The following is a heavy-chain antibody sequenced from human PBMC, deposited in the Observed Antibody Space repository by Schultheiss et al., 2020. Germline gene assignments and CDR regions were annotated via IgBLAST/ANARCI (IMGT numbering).Heavy chain of an antibody. CDR1: GGSIGTYY. CDR2: IYYSGST. D-gene: IGHD3-16*01. Sequence: SEPLSLTCTVSGGSIGTYYWSWIRQPPGKGLEWIGNIYYSGSTNYNPSLKSRVTISVDTSKNQFSLRLSSVTAADTAVYYCARGGRLGYFQHWGQGTLVTVAS. V-gene: IGHV4-59*08. J-gene: IGHJ1*01. CDR3: ARGGRLGYFQH.